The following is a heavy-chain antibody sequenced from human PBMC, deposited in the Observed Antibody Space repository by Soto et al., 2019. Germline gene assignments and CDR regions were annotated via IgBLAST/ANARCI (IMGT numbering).Heavy chain of an antibody. J-gene: IGHJ6*03. V-gene: IGHV4-39*01. CDR3: ARRTIIGTFYYYIDV. CDR1: GDSVSSSSYY. Sequence: QLQLQESGPGLVKPSETLSLTCTVSGDSVSSSSYYWDWIRQPPGKGRGWIASIYYRGRTYYKPSLKSRGTITVDTSKNQFSLRLSSVTAADTAIYSCARRTIIGTFYYYIDVWGKVTTVTVSS. CDR2: IYYRGRT. D-gene: IGHD6-13*01.